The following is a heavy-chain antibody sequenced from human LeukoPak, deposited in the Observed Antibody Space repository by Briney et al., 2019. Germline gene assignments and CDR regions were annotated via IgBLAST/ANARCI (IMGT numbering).Heavy chain of an antibody. CDR1: GFTFSSYA. J-gene: IGHJ4*02. CDR2: ISGSGGST. CDR3: ARDSCGGDCSIPGYFDY. D-gene: IGHD2-21*02. Sequence: PGGSLRLSCAASGFTFSSYAMSWVRQAPGKGLEWVSAISGSGGSTYYADSVKGRSTISRGNSKNTLYLQMNGLRAEDTAVYYCARDSCGGDCSIPGYFDYWGQGTLVTVSS. V-gene: IGHV3-23*01.